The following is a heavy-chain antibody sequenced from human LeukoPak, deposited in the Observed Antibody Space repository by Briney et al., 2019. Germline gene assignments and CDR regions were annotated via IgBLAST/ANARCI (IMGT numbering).Heavy chain of an antibody. V-gene: IGHV4-34*01. Sequence: SETLSLTCAVYGGSFSGYYWSWIRQPAGKGLEWIGEINHSGSTNYNPSLKSRVTISVDTSKNQFSLKLSSVTAADTAVYYCARDGLRYFDWSRRNNWFDPWGQGTLVTVSS. D-gene: IGHD3-9*01. CDR3: ARDGLRYFDWSRRNNWFDP. CDR2: INHSGST. J-gene: IGHJ5*02. CDR1: GGSFSGYY.